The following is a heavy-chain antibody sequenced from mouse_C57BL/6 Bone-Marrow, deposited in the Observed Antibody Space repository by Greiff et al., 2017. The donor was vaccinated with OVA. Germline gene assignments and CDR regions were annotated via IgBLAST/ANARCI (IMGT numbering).Heavy chain of an antibody. D-gene: IGHD2-5*01. V-gene: IGHV1-15*01. Sequence: LQESGAELVRPGASVTLSCKASGYTFTDYEMHWVKQTPVHGLEWIGALDPETGGTAYNQKFKGKAILTADKSAGTAYMELRSLTSEDSAVYYCTRGYSNYYAMDYWGQGTSVTVSS. CDR3: TRGYSNYYAMDY. CDR2: LDPETGGT. J-gene: IGHJ4*01. CDR1: GYTFTDYE.